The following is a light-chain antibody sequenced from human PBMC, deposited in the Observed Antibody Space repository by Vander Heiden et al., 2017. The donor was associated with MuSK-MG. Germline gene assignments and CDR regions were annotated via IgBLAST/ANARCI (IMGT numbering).Light chain of an antibody. CDR2: DAS. CDR3: HQRSNWPLT. Sequence: IVLTQSPATLSLSPGERATLPCRASQTVSNYLVWYQQKPGQAPRLLIDDASKRATGIPARCSGSGSGTDFTLSISSLEPEDFAVYYCHQRSNWPLTFGGGTKVEIK. J-gene: IGKJ4*01. V-gene: IGKV3-11*01. CDR1: QTVSNY.